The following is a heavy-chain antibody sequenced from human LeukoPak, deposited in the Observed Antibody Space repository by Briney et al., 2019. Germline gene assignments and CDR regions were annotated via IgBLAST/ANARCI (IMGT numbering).Heavy chain of an antibody. CDR1: GGSFSGYY. CDR3: ARRTRASHNFDY. Sequence: SETLSLTCAVYGGSFSGYYWSWIRQPPGKGLEWIGEINHSGSTNYNPSLKSRVTISVDTSKNQFSLKLSSVTATDTAVYYCARRTRASHNFDYWGQGTQVTVSS. D-gene: IGHD1-26*01. J-gene: IGHJ4*02. CDR2: INHSGST. V-gene: IGHV4-34*01.